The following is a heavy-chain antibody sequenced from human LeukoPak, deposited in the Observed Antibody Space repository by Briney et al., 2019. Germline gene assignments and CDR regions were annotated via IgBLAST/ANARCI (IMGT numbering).Heavy chain of an antibody. CDR2: IYYSGST. CDR1: GGSVSSDSNY. V-gene: IGHV4-61*01. J-gene: IGHJ2*01. Sequence: SETLSLTCTVSGGSVSSDSNYWSWIRQPPGKGLEYIGYIYYSGSTNYNPSLKSRVTISVDTSKNQFSLKLSSVTAADTAVYYCARGVFSLRYFDLWGRGTLVTVSS. CDR3: ARGVFSLRYFDL. D-gene: IGHD3-9*01.